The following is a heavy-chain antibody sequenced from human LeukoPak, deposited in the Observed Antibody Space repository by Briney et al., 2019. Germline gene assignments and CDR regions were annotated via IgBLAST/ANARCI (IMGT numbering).Heavy chain of an antibody. CDR3: ASTYYYGSGSHMDV. D-gene: IGHD3-10*01. CDR2: IYHSGST. Sequence: SGTLSLTCAVSGGSISSDNWWSWVRQPPGKGLEWIGEIYHSGSTNYNPSLKSRVTISVDKSKNQFSLKLSSVTAADTAVYYCASTYYYGSGSHMDVWGKGTTVTISS. J-gene: IGHJ6*03. V-gene: IGHV4-4*02. CDR1: GGSISSDNW.